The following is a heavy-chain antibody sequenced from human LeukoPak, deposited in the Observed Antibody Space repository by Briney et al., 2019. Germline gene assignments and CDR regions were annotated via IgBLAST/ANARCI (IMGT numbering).Heavy chain of an antibody. Sequence: PSETLSLTCAVYGGSFSGYYWSWIRRPPGKGLEWIGEINHSGSTNYNPSLKSRVTISVDTSKNQFSLKLSSVTAADTAVYYCARVIGGSYRYYFDYWGQGTLVTVSS. D-gene: IGHD1-26*01. CDR1: GGSFSGYY. CDR3: ARVIGGSYRYYFDY. CDR2: INHSGST. V-gene: IGHV4-34*01. J-gene: IGHJ4*02.